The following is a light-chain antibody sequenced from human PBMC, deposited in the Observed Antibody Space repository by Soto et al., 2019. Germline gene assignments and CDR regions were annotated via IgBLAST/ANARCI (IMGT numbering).Light chain of an antibody. J-gene: IGKJ1*01. CDR2: DAS. V-gene: IGKV1-33*01. CDR1: QDISNY. Sequence: DIQMTQSPSSLSASVGDRVTITCQASQDISNYLNWYQQKPGKAPKLLIFDASNMETGVPSRFSGSGSGTEFTLTISSLQPDDFATYYCQHYNSYSEAFGHGTKVELK. CDR3: QHYNSYSEA.